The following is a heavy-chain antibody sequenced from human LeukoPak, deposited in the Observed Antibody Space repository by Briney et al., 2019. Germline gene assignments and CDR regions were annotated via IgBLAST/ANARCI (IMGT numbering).Heavy chain of an antibody. CDR1: GGTFSSYA. CDR3: ARGKYYDFWSGYHAVYNWFDP. D-gene: IGHD3-3*01. Sequence: APVKASCKASGGTFSSYAISWVRQAPGHGREWMGGIIPIFGTANSAQKFQGRVTITAYKSTSTAYMELSSLRSEDTAVYYCARGKYYDFWSGYHAVYNWFDPWGQGTLVTVSS. V-gene: IGHV1-69*06. J-gene: IGHJ5*02. CDR2: IIPIFGTA.